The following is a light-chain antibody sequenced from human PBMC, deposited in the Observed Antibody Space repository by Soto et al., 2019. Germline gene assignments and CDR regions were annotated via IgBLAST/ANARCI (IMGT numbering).Light chain of an antibody. Sequence: IVMTQYPDTLSVSPWETVTLSCRASQSVRTNLAWYQHKPGQSPRLLIYGASNRATGFPARFSGSGSGTEFTLTISSLQSEDFVVYYCQQYNDNWPTFGQGTKVDIK. CDR2: GAS. CDR3: QQYNDNWPT. J-gene: IGKJ1*01. CDR1: QSVRTN. V-gene: IGKV3-15*01.